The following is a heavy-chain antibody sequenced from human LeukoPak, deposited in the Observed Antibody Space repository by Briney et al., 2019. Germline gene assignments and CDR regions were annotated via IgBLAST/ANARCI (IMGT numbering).Heavy chain of an antibody. Sequence: SQTLSLTCAISGDSVSSNIAAWNWIRQSPSGGLEWLGRTYYRANWYNDSALSVKSRITINADTSKNQFSLQLNSVTPEDTAVYYCARGVEKWFDPWGQGTLVTVSS. CDR2: TYYRANWYN. CDR1: GDSVSSNIAA. J-gene: IGHJ5*02. V-gene: IGHV6-1*01. CDR3: ARGVEKWFDP. D-gene: IGHD2-21*01.